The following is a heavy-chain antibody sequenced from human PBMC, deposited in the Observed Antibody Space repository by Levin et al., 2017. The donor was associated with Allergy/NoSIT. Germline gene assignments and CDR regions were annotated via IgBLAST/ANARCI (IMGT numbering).Heavy chain of an antibody. D-gene: IGHD6-13*01. CDR1: GFSLTTDGGG. CDR3: AHRGHRSRWQTGVFGH. J-gene: IGHJ1*01. V-gene: IGHV2-5*02. CDR2: IYWDNDK. Sequence: SGPTLVKPTQTLTLTCTLSGFSLTTDGGGVGWFRQPPGKALEWLALIYWDNDKRYNSSLKSRLTLTRDTSKNQVVLTMTNMDPVDTATYYCAHRGHRSRWQTGVFGHWGQGGLVAVSS.